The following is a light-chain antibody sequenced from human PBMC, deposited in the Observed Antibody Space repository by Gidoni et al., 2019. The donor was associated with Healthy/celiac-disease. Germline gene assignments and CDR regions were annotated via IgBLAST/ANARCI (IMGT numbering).Light chain of an antibody. CDR2: GAS. CDR1: QSVSSSY. J-gene: IGKJ1*01. V-gene: IGKV3-20*01. Sequence: EIVLTQSPGTLSLSPGETATLSCRARQSVSSSYLTWYQQKPGKAPRLLIYGASSRATGIPDRFIGSGSGTDFTLTISRLEPEDFAVYYCQQYGSSPPSTFXQXTKVEIK. CDR3: QQYGSSPPST.